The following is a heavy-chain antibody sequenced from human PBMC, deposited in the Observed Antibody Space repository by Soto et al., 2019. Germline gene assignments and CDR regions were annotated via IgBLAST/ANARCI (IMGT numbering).Heavy chain of an antibody. CDR3: ASGRQEVGLHGY. V-gene: IGHV4-39*01. CDR2: IYYSGST. J-gene: IGHJ4*02. Sequence: QLQLQESGPGLVKPSETLSLTCTVSGGSISSSSYYWGWIRQPPGKGLEWIGSIYYSGSTYYNPSLQSRVTIPVDTSKNQFSLKLSSVNAADTAVHYCASGRQEVGLHGYWGQGPLVTVSS. D-gene: IGHD1-26*01. CDR1: GGSISSSSYY.